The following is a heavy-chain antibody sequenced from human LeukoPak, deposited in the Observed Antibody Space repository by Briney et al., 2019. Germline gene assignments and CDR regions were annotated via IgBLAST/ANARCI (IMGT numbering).Heavy chain of an antibody. J-gene: IGHJ3*01. D-gene: IGHD1-14*01. V-gene: IGHV3-53*01. CDR1: GFTVSNSY. CDR3: VKPQLQGAFDV. Sequence: PGGSLRLSCAASGFTVSNSYIGWVRQAPGKGLEWVSIIYTGGTTYYVDSVKGGFTISRDNSKNTLYLQMNSLRAEDTAVYYCVKPQLQGAFDVWGQGTMVTVSS. CDR2: IYTGGTT.